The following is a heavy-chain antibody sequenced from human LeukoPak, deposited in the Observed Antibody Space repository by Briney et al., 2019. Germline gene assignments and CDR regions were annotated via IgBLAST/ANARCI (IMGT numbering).Heavy chain of an antibody. J-gene: IGHJ4*02. CDR2: IYHSGTT. CDR3: ARSPSDSSGYYLDY. D-gene: IGHD3-22*01. Sequence: PSETLSLTCAVSGGPISRGDNSWSWLWQPPGKGLEWIGYIYHSGTTYYNPSLKSRVTISLDRSKNQFSLKLTSVTAADTAVYYCARSPSDSSGYYLDYWGQGTLVTVSS. CDR1: GGPISRGDNS. V-gene: IGHV4-30-2*01.